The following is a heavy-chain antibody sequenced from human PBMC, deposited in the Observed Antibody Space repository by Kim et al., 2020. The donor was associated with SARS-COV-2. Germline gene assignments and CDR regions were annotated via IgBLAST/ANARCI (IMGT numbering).Heavy chain of an antibody. CDR3: ARGLVTTLPDY. Sequence: KHSAHTVKGRFTLSRDNSKHTVYLQMNRLRAGDRAVYYCARGLVTTLPDYWGQGTLVTVSS. CDR2: K. J-gene: IGHJ4*02. D-gene: IGHD3-9*01. V-gene: IGHV3-33*01.